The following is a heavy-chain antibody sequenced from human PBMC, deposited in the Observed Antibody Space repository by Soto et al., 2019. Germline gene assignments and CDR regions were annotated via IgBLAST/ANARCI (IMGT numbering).Heavy chain of an antibody. CDR1: GDSVSSNSAA. CDR3: ARGGIAVAGTRGAFDI. V-gene: IGHV6-1*01. CDR2: TYYRSKWYN. D-gene: IGHD6-19*01. J-gene: IGHJ3*02. Sequence: SQTLSLTCAISGDSVSSNSAAWNWIRQSPSRGLEWLGRTYYRSKWYNDYAVSVKSRITINPDTSKNQFSLQLNSVTPEDTAVYYCARGGIAVAGTRGAFDIWGQGTMVTVSS.